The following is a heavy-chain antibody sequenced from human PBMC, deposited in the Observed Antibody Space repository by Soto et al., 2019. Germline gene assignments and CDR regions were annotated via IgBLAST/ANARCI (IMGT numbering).Heavy chain of an antibody. J-gene: IGHJ4*02. Sequence: PSETLSLTCTVSGGSISSGGYYWSWIRQHPGKGLEWIGYIYYSGSTYYNPSLKSRVTISVDTSKNQFSLKLSSVTAADTAVYYCARVATVVSEFDYWGQGTLVTVSS. CDR2: IYYSGST. CDR1: GGSISSGGYY. D-gene: IGHD4-17*01. V-gene: IGHV4-31*03. CDR3: ARVATVVSEFDY.